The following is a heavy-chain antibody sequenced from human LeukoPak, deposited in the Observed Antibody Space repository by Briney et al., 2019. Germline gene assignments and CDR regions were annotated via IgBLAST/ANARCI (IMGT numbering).Heavy chain of an antibody. Sequence: GGSLRLSCAASGFTFSNYWMHWVRQAPGKGLVWVSHINSDGSRTNYAASVKGRFTISRDNAKNTLYLQMNSLRAEDTAVCYCARQPDYWGQGTLVTVSS. J-gene: IGHJ4*02. CDR2: INSDGSRT. CDR3: ARQPDY. D-gene: IGHD1-14*01. CDR1: GFTFSNYW. V-gene: IGHV3-74*01.